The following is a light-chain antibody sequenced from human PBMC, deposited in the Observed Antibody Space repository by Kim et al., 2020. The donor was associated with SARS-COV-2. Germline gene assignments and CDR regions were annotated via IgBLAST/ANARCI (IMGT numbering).Light chain of an antibody. J-gene: IGKJ4*02. CDR2: LAS. Sequence: DIVMTQSPDSLAVSLGERATIDCKSSQSVLYSSNNKNYLSWYQQKSGQPPKLLFYLASSRASGVPDRFSASGSGTDFTLTISCLQAEDVAVYYCHQYYRPPLTFGGGTKVDIK. CDR3: HQYYRPPLT. CDR1: QSVLYSSNNKNY. V-gene: IGKV4-1*01.